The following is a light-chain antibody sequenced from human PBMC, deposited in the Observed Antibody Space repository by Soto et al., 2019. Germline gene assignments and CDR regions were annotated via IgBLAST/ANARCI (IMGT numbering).Light chain of an antibody. CDR1: RSDIGGYNY. CDR3: SSFTRFGTVV. J-gene: IGLJ2*01. CDR2: EVS. Sequence: QSALTQPASVSGSPGQSITISCTGTRSDIGGYNYVSWYQQHPGKAPKLIIFEVSVRPSGVSNRFSGSKSGNTASLTISGLQAEDESDYYCSSFTRFGTVVFGGGTKVTVL. V-gene: IGLV2-14*01.